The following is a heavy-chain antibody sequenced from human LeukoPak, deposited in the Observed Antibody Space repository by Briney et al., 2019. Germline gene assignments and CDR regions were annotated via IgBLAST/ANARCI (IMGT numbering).Heavy chain of an antibody. V-gene: IGHV1-24*01. CDR2: FDPEDGET. J-gene: IGHJ4*02. CDR3: ATVKGAVAGFDY. D-gene: IGHD6-19*01. Sequence: ASVKVSCKVSGYTLTELSMHWVRQAPGKGLEWMGGFDPEDGETICAQKFQGRVTMTEDTSTDTAYMELSSLRSEDTAVYYCATVKGAVAGFDYWGQGTLVTVSS. CDR1: GYTLTELS.